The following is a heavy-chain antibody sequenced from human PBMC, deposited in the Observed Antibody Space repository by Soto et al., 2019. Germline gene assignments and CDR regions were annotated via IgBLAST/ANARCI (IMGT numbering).Heavy chain of an antibody. J-gene: IGHJ5*02. V-gene: IGHV3-66*01. D-gene: IGHD6-6*01. CDR2: IYSGGST. Sequence: PGGSLRLSCAASGFTVSSNYMSWVRQAPGKGLEWVSVIYSGGSTYYADSVKGRFTISRDNSKNTLYLQMNSLRAEDTAVYYCARDFSSSYHWFDPWGQGTLVTVSS. CDR1: GFTVSSNY. CDR3: ARDFSSSYHWFDP.